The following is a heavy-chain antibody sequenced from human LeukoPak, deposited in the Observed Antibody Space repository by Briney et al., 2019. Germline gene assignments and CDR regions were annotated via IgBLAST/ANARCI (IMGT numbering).Heavy chain of an antibody. V-gene: IGHV3-64D*09. CDR3: VKAVAVAPAGLEY. CDR1: GFTFSSYA. J-gene: IGHJ4*02. D-gene: IGHD6-19*01. Sequence: PGGSLRLSCSASGFTFSSYAMHWVRQAPGKGLEYVSAIGISGASTYYADSVKGRFTISRDNSKNTLYLHMSSLRTEDTAVYYCVKAVAVAPAGLEYWGQGTLFTVSS. CDR2: IGISGAST.